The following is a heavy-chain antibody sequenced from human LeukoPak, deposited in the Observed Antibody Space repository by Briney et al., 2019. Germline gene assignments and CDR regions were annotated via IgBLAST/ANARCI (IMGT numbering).Heavy chain of an antibody. CDR1: GFAFSRYW. CDR2: ISSDGSEI. Sequence: GGSLRLSCAASGFAFSRYWMHWVRQDPEKGRVWVSRISSDGSEIIYADSVKGRFTISRDNAKNTLYLEMNSLRVEDTAVYYCARDWGGYGPTSHDYWGQGTLVTVSS. V-gene: IGHV3-74*01. CDR3: ARDWGGYGPTSHDY. D-gene: IGHD3-16*01. J-gene: IGHJ4*02.